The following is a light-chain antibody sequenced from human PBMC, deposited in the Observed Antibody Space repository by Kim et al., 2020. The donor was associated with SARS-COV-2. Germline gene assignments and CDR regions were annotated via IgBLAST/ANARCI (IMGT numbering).Light chain of an antibody. CDR1: SLRTYY. V-gene: IGLV3-19*01. Sequence: SSELTQDPAVSVALGQTVRITCQGDSLRTYYASWYQQKPGQAPILVVYGKNTRPSGIPDRFSGSRSADTASLTITGAQAEDEADYYCKSRDSSGDRLVFAGGTQLTVL. J-gene: IGLJ3*02. CDR2: GKN. CDR3: KSRDSSGDRLV.